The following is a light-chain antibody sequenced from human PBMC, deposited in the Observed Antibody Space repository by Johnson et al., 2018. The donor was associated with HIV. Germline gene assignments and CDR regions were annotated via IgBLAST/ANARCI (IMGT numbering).Light chain of an antibody. CDR2: ENT. Sequence: QSVLTQPPSVSAAPGQKVTISCSGSSSNIANKYVSWYQHLPGTAPKLLIYENTRRPSGIPDRFSGSKSGTSATLGITGLQTGDEADYYCGTWDSSLSADVFGTGTKVTVL. CDR3: GTWDSSLSADV. J-gene: IGLJ1*01. V-gene: IGLV1-51*02. CDR1: SSNIANKY.